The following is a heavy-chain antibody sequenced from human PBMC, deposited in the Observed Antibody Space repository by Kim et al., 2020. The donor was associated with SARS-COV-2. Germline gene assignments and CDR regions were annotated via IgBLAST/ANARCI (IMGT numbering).Heavy chain of an antibody. J-gene: IGHJ6*02. CDR1: GYSFSNFW. Sequence: GESLKISCKGSGYSFSNFWIGWVRQMPGKCLEWMAIIYPGDSHRKYSPSLQGQVTISADKSLNTIYLTWTSLRASDTAIYYCARHASPPLYFEMDIWGPGTAVTVAS. CDR3: ARHASPPLYFEMDI. V-gene: IGHV5-51*01. CDR2: IYPGDSHR.